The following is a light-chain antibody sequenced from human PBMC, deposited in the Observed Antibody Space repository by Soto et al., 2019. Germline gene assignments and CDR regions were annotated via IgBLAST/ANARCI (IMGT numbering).Light chain of an antibody. CDR1: GRDIGAYDY. J-gene: IGLJ1*01. V-gene: IGLV2-14*01. Sequence: QSALTQPASVSGSPGQSITISCTGSGRDIGAYDYVSWYQQHPGKAPKLLIYGVKNRPSGVSNRFSGSKSGNTASLTISGLQAEDEADYYCSSYTSSSLYVFGTGTKVTVL. CDR3: SSYTSSSLYV. CDR2: GVK.